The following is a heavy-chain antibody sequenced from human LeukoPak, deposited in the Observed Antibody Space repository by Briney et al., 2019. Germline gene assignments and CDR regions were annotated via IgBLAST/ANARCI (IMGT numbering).Heavy chain of an antibody. D-gene: IGHD5-18*01. CDR1: GFTFDDYA. J-gene: IGHJ3*02. CDR2: ITGSGDTT. V-gene: IGHV3-23*01. Sequence: PGRSLRLSCAASGFTFDDYAMHWVRQAPGKGLEWVSAITGSGDTTYYADSVKGRFTISRDNSKNTLYVQMNSLTDEDTAIYYCAKDQRYSYGAVDAFDIWGQGTMVTVSS. CDR3: AKDQRYSYGAVDAFDI.